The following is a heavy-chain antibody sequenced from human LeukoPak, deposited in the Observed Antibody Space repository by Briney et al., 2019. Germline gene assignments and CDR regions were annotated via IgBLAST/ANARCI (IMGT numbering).Heavy chain of an antibody. J-gene: IGHJ4*02. CDR2: LSGSGGST. D-gene: IGHD5-18*01. V-gene: IGHV3-23*01. CDR3: AKGGSYSYSDY. CDR1: GFTFTSYA. Sequence: GGSLRLSCAASGFTFTSYAMSWVRQAPGKGLEWVSSLSGSGGSTYYADSVKGRFTTSRDNSKNTLYLQMNSLRAEDTAVYYCAKGGSYSYSDYWGQGTLVTVSS.